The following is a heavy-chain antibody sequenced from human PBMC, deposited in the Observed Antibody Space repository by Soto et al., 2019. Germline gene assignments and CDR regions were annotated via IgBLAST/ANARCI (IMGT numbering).Heavy chain of an antibody. CDR2: ISAYNGNT. Sequence: QVQLVQSGAEVRKPGASVKVSCKASGYTFTSNAINWVRQAPGQGLEWMGWISAYNGNTNYAQRLQGRVTMTTDTSKSTAYMELRSLRSDDTAVYYCARDVGATLDCYYYGMDVWGQGTTVTVSS. CDR1: GYTFTSNA. CDR3: ARDVGATLDCYYYGMDV. D-gene: IGHD1-26*01. J-gene: IGHJ6*02. V-gene: IGHV1-18*01.